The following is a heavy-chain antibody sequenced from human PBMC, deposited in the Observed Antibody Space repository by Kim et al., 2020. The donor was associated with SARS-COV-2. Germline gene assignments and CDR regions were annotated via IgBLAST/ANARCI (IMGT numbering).Heavy chain of an antibody. V-gene: IGHV3-21*01. Sequence: GGSLRLSCAASGFTFSSYSMNWVRQAPGKGLEWVSSISSSSSYIYYADSVKGRFTISRDNAKNSLYLQMNSLRAEDTAVYYCARGPYGSGRKYYYGMDVWGQGTTVTVSS. CDR1: GFTFSSYS. CDR3: ARGPYGSGRKYYYGMDV. D-gene: IGHD3-10*01. CDR2: ISSSSSYI. J-gene: IGHJ6*02.